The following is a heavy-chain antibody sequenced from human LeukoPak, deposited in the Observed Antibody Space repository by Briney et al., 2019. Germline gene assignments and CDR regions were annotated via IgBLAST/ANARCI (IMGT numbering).Heavy chain of an antibody. CDR3: ARGRPLRPESINDY. J-gene: IGHJ4*02. CDR1: GYTFTSYG. Sequence: GASVKVSCKASGYTFTSYGISWVRQAPGQGLEWMGWISAYNGNTNYAQKFQGRVTITRNTSISTAYMELSSLRSEDTAVYYCARGRPLRPESINDYWGQGTLVTVSS. D-gene: IGHD2-15*01. V-gene: IGHV1-18*01. CDR2: ISAYNGNT.